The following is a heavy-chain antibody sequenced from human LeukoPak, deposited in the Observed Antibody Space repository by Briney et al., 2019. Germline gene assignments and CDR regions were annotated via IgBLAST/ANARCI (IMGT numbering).Heavy chain of an antibody. CDR2: IYSGGST. Sequence: GGSLRLSCAASGFTVSSNYMSWVRQAPGKGLEWVSVIYSGGSTYDADSVKGRFTISRDNSKNTLYLQMNSLRAEDTAVYYCARGAPNYDYVWGSYRSYYFDYWGQGTLVTVSS. CDR3: ARGAPNYDYVWGSYRSYYFDY. CDR1: GFTVSSNY. J-gene: IGHJ4*02. D-gene: IGHD3-16*02. V-gene: IGHV3-66*01.